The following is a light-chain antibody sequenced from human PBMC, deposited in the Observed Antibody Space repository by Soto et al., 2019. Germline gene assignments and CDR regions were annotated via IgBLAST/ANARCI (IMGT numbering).Light chain of an antibody. J-gene: IGLJ1*01. CDR1: SSDVGGYNY. CDR3: CSSASSTIYV. Sequence: QCALTQAASVSVSPGQWIAISCTGTSSDVGGYNYVSWYQPLAGNAPKLLIYAVTIRPSGDSDRFAGSTSGTTASLTISKLQAEDEADYSCCSSASSTIYVFGTGTKVTVL. CDR2: AVT. V-gene: IGLV2-14*03.